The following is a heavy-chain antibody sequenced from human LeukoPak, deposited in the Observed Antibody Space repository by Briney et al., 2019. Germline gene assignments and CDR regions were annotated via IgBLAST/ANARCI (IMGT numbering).Heavy chain of an antibody. CDR3: AKASHGSGSYSHIDV. CDR1: GFTFSSYG. J-gene: IGHJ6*02. CDR2: ISYDGSNK. Sequence: GGSPRLSCAASGFTFSSYGMHWVRQAPGKGLEWVAVISYDGSNKYYADSVKGRFTISRDNSKNTLYLQMNSPRAEDTAVYYCAKASHGSGSYSHIDVWGQGTTVTVSS. V-gene: IGHV3-30*18. D-gene: IGHD3-10*01.